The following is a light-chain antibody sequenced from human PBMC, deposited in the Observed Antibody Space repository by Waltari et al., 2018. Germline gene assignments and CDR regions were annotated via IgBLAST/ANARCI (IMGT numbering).Light chain of an antibody. J-gene: IGKJ3*01. CDR1: QSVLYSSNNKNY. Sequence: DIVMTQSPDSLAVSLGESATINCKSSQSVLYSSNNKNYLAWYQQKPGQPPKLLTYWASTWECGVPDRFSGSGSGTDFTLTISSVQAEDVAVYYCQQYYSILPCAFGPGTKVDIK. CDR2: WAS. CDR3: QQYYSILPCA. V-gene: IGKV4-1*01.